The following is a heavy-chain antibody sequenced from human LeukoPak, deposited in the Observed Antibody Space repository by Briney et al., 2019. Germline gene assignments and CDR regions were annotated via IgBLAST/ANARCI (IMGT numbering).Heavy chain of an antibody. V-gene: IGHV3-66*02. CDR3: VTSTGQQFIPYDY. Sequence: GGSLRLSCAASGFNVSSNYMTWIRQAPGKGLEWVSLIYGADAAYYAQSVRGRFMISRDNLKNTLFLQMNSLRVEDTAVYYCVTSTGQQFIPYDYWGQGTHVTVSS. CDR1: GFNVSSNY. CDR2: IYGADAA. J-gene: IGHJ4*02. D-gene: IGHD6-13*01.